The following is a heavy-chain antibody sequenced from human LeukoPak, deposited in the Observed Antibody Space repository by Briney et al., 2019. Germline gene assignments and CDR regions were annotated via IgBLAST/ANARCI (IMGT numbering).Heavy chain of an antibody. V-gene: IGHV3-23*01. CDR3: AKGSVEDTAMVGRLYYFDY. J-gene: IGHJ4*02. CDR1: GFTFSSYG. CDR2: ISGSGGNT. D-gene: IGHD5-18*01. Sequence: GGSLRLSCAASGFTFSSYGMSWVRQAPGKGLEWVSAISGSGGNTYYADSVKGRFTISRDNSKNTLYLQMNSLRAEDTAVYYCAKGSVEDTAMVGRLYYFDYWGQGTLVTVSS.